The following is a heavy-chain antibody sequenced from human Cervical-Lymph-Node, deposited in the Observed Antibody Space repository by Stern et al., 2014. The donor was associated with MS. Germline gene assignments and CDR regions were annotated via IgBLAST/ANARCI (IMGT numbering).Heavy chain of an antibody. Sequence: VQLEESGGGVVHPGRSLRLSCVGSGFTFSNHGMHWVRQAPGKGLQWVAVISFDGSNKFYADSVKGRFILSRDNSKNTLYLQMNSLRSEDTALYYCAKNVDYAFDLWGQGTMVTVSP. CDR3: AKNVDYAFDL. J-gene: IGHJ3*01. V-gene: IGHV3-30*18. CDR2: ISFDGSNK. CDR1: GFTFSNHG. D-gene: IGHD3/OR15-3a*01.